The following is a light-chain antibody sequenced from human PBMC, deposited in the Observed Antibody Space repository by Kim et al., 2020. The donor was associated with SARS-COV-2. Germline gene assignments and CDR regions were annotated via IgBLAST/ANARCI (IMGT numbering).Light chain of an antibody. CDR1: TSNVGTNL. Sequence: GQRATISCSGTTSNVGTNLVNWYRQLPGTAPTLLVYDNNQRPSRVPDRFSGSKSGTSASLAISGLQSDDEAVYYCAAVDDSLNGPVFGGGTQLTVL. V-gene: IGLV1-44*01. CDR3: AAVDDSLNGPV. CDR2: DNN. J-gene: IGLJ3*02.